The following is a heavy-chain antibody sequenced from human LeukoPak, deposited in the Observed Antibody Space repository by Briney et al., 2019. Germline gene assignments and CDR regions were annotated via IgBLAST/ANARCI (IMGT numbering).Heavy chain of an antibody. J-gene: IGHJ5*02. Sequence: GGALRLACAASGFTFSNFGMFWVRQAPGKGLEWVAVISYGGINKFYTDSVKGRFTISRDDSRNTLYLQMDSLRVEDTAVYYCAKDWAPGSSTCHGCVSNWFDPWGQGTLVTVSS. V-gene: IGHV3-30*18. CDR2: ISYGGINK. D-gene: IGHD2-2*01. CDR1: GFTFSNFG. CDR3: AKDWAPGSSTCHGCVSNWFDP.